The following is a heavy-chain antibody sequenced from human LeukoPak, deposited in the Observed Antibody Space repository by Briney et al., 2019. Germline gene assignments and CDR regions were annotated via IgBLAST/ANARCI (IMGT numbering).Heavy chain of an antibody. J-gene: IGHJ4*02. CDR1: GFIFSSYS. CDR3: AKGYSGYDWSLVDY. D-gene: IGHD5-12*01. CDR2: ISSSSSYI. Sequence: GGSLRLSCAASGFIFSSYSMNWVRQAPGKGLEWVSSISSSSSYIYYADSVKGRFTISRDNAKNSLYLQMNSLRAEDTAVYYCAKGYSGYDWSLVDYWGQGTLVTVSS. V-gene: IGHV3-21*01.